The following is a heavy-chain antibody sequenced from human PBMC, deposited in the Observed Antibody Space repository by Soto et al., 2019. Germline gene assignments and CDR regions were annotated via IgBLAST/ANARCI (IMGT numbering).Heavy chain of an antibody. CDR2: INHSGST. Sequence: SETLSLTCTVSGGSISSYYWSWIRQPPGKGLEWIGEINHSGSTNYNPSLKSRVTISVDTSKNQFSLKLSSVTAADTAVYYCARESYGYSGYYYYYGMDVWGQGTTVTVSS. D-gene: IGHD5-18*01. CDR1: GGSISSYY. V-gene: IGHV4-34*01. CDR3: ARESYGYSGYYYYYGMDV. J-gene: IGHJ6*02.